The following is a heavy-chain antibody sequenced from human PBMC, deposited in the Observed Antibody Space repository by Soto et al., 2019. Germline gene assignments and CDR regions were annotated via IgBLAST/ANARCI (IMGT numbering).Heavy chain of an antibody. CDR3: AKGYDDYYYYGMDV. J-gene: IGHJ6*02. CDR1: GFTFSSYS. D-gene: IGHD3-16*01. CDR2: ISSSSSYI. V-gene: IGHV3-21*01. Sequence: PGGSLRLSCAASGFTFSSYSMNWVRQAPGKGLEWVSSISSSSSYIYYADSVKGRFTISRDSSKNTLYLQMNSLRAEDTAVYYCAKGYDDYYYYGMDVWGQGTTVTVSS.